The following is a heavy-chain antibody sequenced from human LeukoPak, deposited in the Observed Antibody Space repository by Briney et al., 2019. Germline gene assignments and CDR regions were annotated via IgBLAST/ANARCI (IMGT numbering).Heavy chain of an antibody. V-gene: IGHV3-23*01. Sequence: GGSLRLSCAASGFTFSSYAMSWVRQAPGKGLEWVSAISGSGGSTYYADSVKGRFTISRDNSKNTLYLQMNSLRAEDTAVYYCAKDTGIAAQPWTVRGDYFDYWGQGTLVTVSS. J-gene: IGHJ4*02. CDR3: AKDTGIAAQPWTVRGDYFDY. D-gene: IGHD6-25*01. CDR1: GFTFSSYA. CDR2: ISGSGGST.